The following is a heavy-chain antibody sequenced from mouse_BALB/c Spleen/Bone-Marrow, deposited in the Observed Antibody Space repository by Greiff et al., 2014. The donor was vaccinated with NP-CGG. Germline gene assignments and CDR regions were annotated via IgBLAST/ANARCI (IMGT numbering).Heavy chain of an antibody. Sequence: VMLVESGPELVKPGTLVKISCKASGYSFTDYDINWVKQRPGQGLEWIGWIYPGDGSTKYNEKFKGKATLTADRSSSTAYMQLSSLTSESSAVYFCARGGIGRSLDYWGQGTSVTVSS. CDR1: GYSFTDYD. CDR3: ARGGIGRSLDY. CDR2: IYPGDGST. V-gene: IGHV1S56*01. J-gene: IGHJ4*01. D-gene: IGHD3-3*01.